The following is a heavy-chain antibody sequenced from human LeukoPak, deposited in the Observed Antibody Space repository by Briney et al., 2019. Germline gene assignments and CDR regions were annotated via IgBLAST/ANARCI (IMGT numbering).Heavy chain of an antibody. CDR2: ISSSSSTI. CDR1: GFTFSSYS. CDR3: AREGSSSLSY. V-gene: IGHV3-48*01. D-gene: IGHD6-6*01. J-gene: IGHJ4*02. Sequence: GGSLRLSCAASGFTFSSYSMNWVRQAPGKGLEWVSYISSSSSTIYYADSVKGRFTISRDNAKNSLYLQMNSLRAEDTAVYYCAREGSSSLSYWGQGTLVTVSS.